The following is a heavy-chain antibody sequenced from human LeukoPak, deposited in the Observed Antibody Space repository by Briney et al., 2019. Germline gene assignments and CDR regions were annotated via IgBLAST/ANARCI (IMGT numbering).Heavy chain of an antibody. CDR2: IYYIGST. J-gene: IGHJ3*02. Sequence: SETLSLTCSVSGGSISYYYWSWIRQPPGKGLEWIGYIYYIGSTNYNPSLKSRVTISVDTSKNQFSLKLSSVTAADTAVYYCARDYAFDIWGQGTMVTVSS. CDR3: ARDYAFDI. CDR1: GGSISYYY. V-gene: IGHV4-59*01.